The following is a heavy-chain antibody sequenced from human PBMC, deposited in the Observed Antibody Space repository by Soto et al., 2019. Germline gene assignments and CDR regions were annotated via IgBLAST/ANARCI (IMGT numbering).Heavy chain of an antibody. CDR3: AKDRGYCSSTSCYSFDP. Sequence: GGSLRLSCAASGFTFSSYSMNWVRQAPGKGLEWVSYISSSSSTIYYADSVKGRFTISRDNAKNSLYLQMNSLRAEDTAVYYCAKDRGYCSSTSCYSFDPWGQGTLVTVSS. V-gene: IGHV3-48*01. CDR1: GFTFSSYS. CDR2: ISSSSSTI. J-gene: IGHJ5*02. D-gene: IGHD2-2*03.